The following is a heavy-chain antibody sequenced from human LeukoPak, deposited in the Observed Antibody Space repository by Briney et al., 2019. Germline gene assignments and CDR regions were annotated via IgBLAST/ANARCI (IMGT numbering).Heavy chain of an antibody. CDR3: ARQYSSGWYFDY. Sequence: SETLSLTCTVSGGSISSYYWSWIRQPPGKGLEWIGYIYYSGSTNYNPSLKSRVTISVDASKNQFSLKLSSVTAADTAVYYCARQYSSGWYFDYWGQGTLVTVSS. V-gene: IGHV4-59*01. D-gene: IGHD6-19*01. CDR2: IYYSGST. J-gene: IGHJ4*02. CDR1: GGSISSYY.